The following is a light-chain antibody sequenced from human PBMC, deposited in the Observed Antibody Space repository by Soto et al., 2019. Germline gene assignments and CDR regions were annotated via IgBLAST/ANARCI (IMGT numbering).Light chain of an antibody. CDR2: TAS. CDR3: QQANTFPLT. CDR1: QGVTRW. Sequence: DIQLTQSPSSVSASIGDRVTMTCRASQGVTRWLAWYQQKPGRAPKLLIYTASSLQTGVPSRFSASGFGTDFTLTIGSLQPEDFATYYCQQANTFPLTFGGGTK. J-gene: IGKJ4*01. V-gene: IGKV1-12*01.